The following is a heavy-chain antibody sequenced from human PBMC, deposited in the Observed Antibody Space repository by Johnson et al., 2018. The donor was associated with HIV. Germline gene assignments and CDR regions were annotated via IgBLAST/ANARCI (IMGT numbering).Heavy chain of an antibody. CDR3: ARAYSYGAFDI. CDR2: IYSGGST. J-gene: IGHJ3*02. V-gene: IGHV3-NL1*01. D-gene: IGHD5-18*01. CDR1: GFTFSNYG. Sequence: QVQLVESGGGLVQPGGSLRLSCAASGFTFSNYGMHCVRQAPGKGLEWVAVIYSGGSTYYADSVKGRFTISRDNSNNTLYLQMNSLRAEDTAVYYCARAYSYGAFDIWGQGTMVTVSS.